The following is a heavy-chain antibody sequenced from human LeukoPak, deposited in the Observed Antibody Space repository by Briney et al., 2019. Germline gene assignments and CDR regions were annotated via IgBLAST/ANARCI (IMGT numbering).Heavy chain of an antibody. Sequence: GESLKISCKGYGYSFSRNWIGWVRQMPGKGLEWMGIIYPADSDTRYSPSFQGQVTISADKSISTAFLQWSSLKASDTAMYYCARPGTTGTTIWGQGTLVTVPS. V-gene: IGHV5-51*01. D-gene: IGHD1-1*01. J-gene: IGHJ4*02. CDR1: GYSFSRNW. CDR2: IYPADSDT. CDR3: ARPGTTGTTI.